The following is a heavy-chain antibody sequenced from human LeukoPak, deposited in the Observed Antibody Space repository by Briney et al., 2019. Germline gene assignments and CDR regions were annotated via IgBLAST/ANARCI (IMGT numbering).Heavy chain of an antibody. J-gene: IGHJ4*02. CDR1: GYTFTGCY. Sequence: ASVKVSCKASGYTFTGCYMHWVRQAPGQGLEWMGWINPNSGGTNYAQKLQGRVTMTTDTSTSTAYMELRSLRSDDTAVYYCARVGSWGYFDYWGQGTLVTVSS. V-gene: IGHV1-2*02. CDR3: ARVGSWGYFDY. D-gene: IGHD6-13*01. CDR2: INPNSGGT.